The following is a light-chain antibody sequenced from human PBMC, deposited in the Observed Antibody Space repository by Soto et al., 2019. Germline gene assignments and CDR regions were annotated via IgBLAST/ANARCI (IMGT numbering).Light chain of an antibody. Sequence: QSALTQPASVSGPPGQSITISCTGTSSDVGGYNYVSWYQQHPGKVPKLMIYEVSNRPSGVSNRFSGSKSGNTASLTISGLQAEDEADYYCSSYTSSSTYVFGTGTKVTVL. V-gene: IGLV2-14*01. J-gene: IGLJ1*01. CDR2: EVS. CDR1: SSDVGGYNY. CDR3: SSYTSSSTYV.